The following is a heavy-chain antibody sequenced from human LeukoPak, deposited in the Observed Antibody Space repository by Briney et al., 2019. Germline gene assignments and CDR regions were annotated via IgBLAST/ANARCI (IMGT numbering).Heavy chain of an antibody. Sequence: GASVKISCKASGYTFTSYYPHWVRQAPGQGLQWMGVIHPSGGSTSLAQKFQGRVTMTRDTSTSTVYMELSSLRSEDTAVYYCARMDMDPAMVTNFFEHWGQGTLVTVSS. CDR3: ARMDMDPAMVTNFFEH. D-gene: IGHD5-18*01. CDR2: IHPSGGST. J-gene: IGHJ4*02. V-gene: IGHV1-46*01. CDR1: GYTFTSYY.